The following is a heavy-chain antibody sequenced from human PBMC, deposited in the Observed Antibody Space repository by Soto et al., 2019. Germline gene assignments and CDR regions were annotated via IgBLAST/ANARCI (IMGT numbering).Heavy chain of an antibody. Sequence: GASVKVSCKASGGTFSSYAISWVRQAPGQGLEWMGGIIPIFGTANYAQKFQGRVTITADESTSTAYMELSSLRSEDTAVYYCARDESRGSSGYWGVFAFDIWGQGTMVTVSS. D-gene: IGHD3-22*01. J-gene: IGHJ3*02. V-gene: IGHV1-69*13. CDR1: GGTFSSYA. CDR3: ARDESRGSSGYWGVFAFDI. CDR2: IIPIFGTA.